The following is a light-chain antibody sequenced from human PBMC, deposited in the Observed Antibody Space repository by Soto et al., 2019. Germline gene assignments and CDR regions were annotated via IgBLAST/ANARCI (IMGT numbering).Light chain of an antibody. CDR2: GAS. V-gene: IGKV3-15*01. CDR3: HQYNMWPPFI. CDR1: QSIRSN. Sequence: EIVMTQSPATLSVSPGERATLSCRASQSIRSNLAWYQQKPGQAPRLLIYGASTRATGIPARFSGSGSGTEFTLTISGLQSEDFAVYYCHQYNMWPPFIFGRGTKVEIK. J-gene: IGKJ4*01.